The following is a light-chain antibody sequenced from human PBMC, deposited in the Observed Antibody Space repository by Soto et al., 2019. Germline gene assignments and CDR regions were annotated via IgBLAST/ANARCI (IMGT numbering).Light chain of an antibody. J-gene: IGKJ5*01. CDR3: QLYSRSPRQIT. CDR2: GAS. Sequence: PGEIVTLFCTASQSVSSSYLTWYQQRPGQAPTLLIYGASTRATCIPARFSGSGSGTDFTLTISSLQPEDFAVYYCQLYSRSPRQITFCQGTRLEIK. CDR1: QSVSSSY. V-gene: IGKV3-20*01.